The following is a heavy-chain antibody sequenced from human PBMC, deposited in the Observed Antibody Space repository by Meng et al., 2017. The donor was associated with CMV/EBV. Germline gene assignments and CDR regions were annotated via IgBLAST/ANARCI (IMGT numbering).Heavy chain of an antibody. Sequence: CAASGFTFSSYWMHWVRQAPGKGLVWVSRINSDGSRTSYADSVKGRFTISRDNAKNTLYLQMNSLRAEDTAVYYCARGDYPYYFDYWGQGTLVTVSS. J-gene: IGHJ4*02. CDR3: ARGDYPYYFDY. V-gene: IGHV3-74*01. CDR1: GFTFSSYW. D-gene: IGHD3-16*01. CDR2: INSDGSRT.